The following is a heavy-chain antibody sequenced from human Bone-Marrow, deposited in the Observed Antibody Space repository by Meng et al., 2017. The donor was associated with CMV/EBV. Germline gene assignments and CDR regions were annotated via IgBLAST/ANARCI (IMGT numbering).Heavy chain of an antibody. CDR2: IYYSGST. V-gene: IGHV4-61*01. D-gene: IGHD3-3*01. CDR1: GGSFSSGSYY. CDR3: ARSHHYDFWSGYYTFTN. J-gene: IGHJ4*02. Sequence: GSLRLSCTVSGGSFSSGSYYWSWIRQPPGKGLEWIGYIYYSGSTNYNPSLKSRVTISVDTSKNQFSLKLSSVTAADTAVYYCARSHHYDFWSGYYTFTNWGQGTLVTVSS.